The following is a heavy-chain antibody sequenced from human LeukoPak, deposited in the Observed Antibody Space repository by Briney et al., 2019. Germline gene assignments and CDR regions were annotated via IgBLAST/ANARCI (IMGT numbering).Heavy chain of an antibody. V-gene: IGHV5-51*01. D-gene: IGHD3-9*01. J-gene: IGHJ4*02. Sequence: GESLKISCKGSGYSFNNYWIGWVREMPGKGLESRGIMYPGDSATRYSPSFQSQVTISADKSNSTAYLQWSSLKASDTAMYYCARSRDYDILTEWGQGTLATVSS. CDR2: MYPGDSAT. CDR3: ARSRDYDILTE. CDR1: GYSFNNYW.